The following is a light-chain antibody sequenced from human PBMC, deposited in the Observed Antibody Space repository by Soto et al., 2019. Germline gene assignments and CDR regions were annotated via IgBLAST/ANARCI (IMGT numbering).Light chain of an antibody. CDR2: DAS. J-gene: IGKJ5*01. V-gene: IGKV3-11*01. Sequence: LTKSAGTLSVYEGGRATLGCRASQSVSSYLAWYQQKPGQAPRLLIYDASNRATGIPARFSGSGSGTDFTLTISSLEPEDFAVHYWHEGSNWPPISSGQGTRLENK. CDR1: QSVSSY. CDR3: HEGSNWPPIS.